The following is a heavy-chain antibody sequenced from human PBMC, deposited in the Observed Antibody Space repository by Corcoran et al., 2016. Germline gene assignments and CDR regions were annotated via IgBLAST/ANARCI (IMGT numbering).Heavy chain of an antibody. J-gene: IGHJ6*02. Sequence: EVQLVESGGGLIQPGGSLRLSCAASGFTVSSNYMSWVRQAPGKGLEWVSVIYSGGSTYYADSVKGRFTISRDNSKNTLYLQMNSLRAEDTAVYYCARGGVVPAAGSEYYYYGTDVWGQGTTVTVSS. V-gene: IGHV3-53*01. D-gene: IGHD2-2*01. CDR1: GFTVSSNY. CDR3: ARGGVVPAAGSEYYYYGTDV. CDR2: IYSGGST.